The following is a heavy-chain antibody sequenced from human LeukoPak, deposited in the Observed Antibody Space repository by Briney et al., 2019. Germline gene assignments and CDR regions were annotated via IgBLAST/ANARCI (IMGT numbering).Heavy chain of an antibody. CDR1: GGTFSSYA. J-gene: IGHJ5*02. CDR2: IIPILGIA. Sequence: SVKVSCKASGGTFSSYAISWVRQAPGQGLEWMGRIIPILGIANHAQKFQGRVTITADKSTSTAYMELSSLRSEDTAVYYCARDSLPYYDSSGYMENWFDPWGQGTLVTVSS. V-gene: IGHV1-69*04. D-gene: IGHD3-22*01. CDR3: ARDSLPYYDSSGYMENWFDP.